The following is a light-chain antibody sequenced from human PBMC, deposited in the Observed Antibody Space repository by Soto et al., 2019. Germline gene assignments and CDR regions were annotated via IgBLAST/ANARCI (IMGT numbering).Light chain of an antibody. J-gene: IGLJ1*01. CDR1: SSDVGGYNY. Sequence: QSALTQPASVSGSPGQSITISCTGTSSDVGGYNYVSWYQLHPGKAPKLILYEVTNRPSGVSDRFSGSKSGNTASLAITGLQAGDEADYYCSSYTSSTAYVCGTGNKVTV. V-gene: IGLV2-14*01. CDR3: SSYTSSTAYV. CDR2: EVT.